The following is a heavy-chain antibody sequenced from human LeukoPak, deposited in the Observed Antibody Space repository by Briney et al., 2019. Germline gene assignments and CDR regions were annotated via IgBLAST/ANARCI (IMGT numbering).Heavy chain of an antibody. J-gene: IGHJ4*02. V-gene: IGHV4-4*07. CDR3: ARDGYDILTGYYTFDY. CDR2: IYTSGST. D-gene: IGHD3-9*01. CDR1: GGSISSYY. Sequence: SETLSLTCTVSGGSISSYYWSWIRQPAGKGLEWIGRIYTSGSTNYNPSLKSRVTMSVDTSKNQFSLKLSSVTAADTAVYYCARDGYDILTGYYTFDYWGQGTLVTVSS.